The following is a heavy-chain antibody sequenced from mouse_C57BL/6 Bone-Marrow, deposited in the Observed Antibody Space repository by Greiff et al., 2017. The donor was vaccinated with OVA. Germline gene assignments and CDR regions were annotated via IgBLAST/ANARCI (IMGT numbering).Heavy chain of an antibody. CDR3: ARDRGSSSYYAMDY. J-gene: IGHJ4*01. D-gene: IGHD1-1*01. V-gene: IGHV5-4*01. CDR1: GFTFSSYA. CDR2: ISDGGSYT. Sequence: DVMLVESGGGLVKPGGSLKLSCAASGFTFSSYAMSWVRQTPEKRLEWVATISDGGSYTYYPDNVKGRFTISRDNAKNNLYLQMSHLKAEDTAMYYCARDRGSSSYYAMDYWGQGTSVTVSS.